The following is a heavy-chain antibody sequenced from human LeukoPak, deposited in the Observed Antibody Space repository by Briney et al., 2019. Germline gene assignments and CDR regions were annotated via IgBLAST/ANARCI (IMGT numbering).Heavy chain of an antibody. J-gene: IGHJ4*02. Sequence: PGGSLRLSCTASGFTFSQFAIHWVRQAPGKGLEWVTIISYDGNTIYYADSVKGRFTISRDASRNTVSLQMNSLRVEDTAMYYCTMEYGNSGFDYWGWGARVTVSS. D-gene: IGHD4-23*01. V-gene: IGHV3-30*04. CDR3: TMEYGNSGFDY. CDR2: ISYDGNTI. CDR1: GFTFSQFA.